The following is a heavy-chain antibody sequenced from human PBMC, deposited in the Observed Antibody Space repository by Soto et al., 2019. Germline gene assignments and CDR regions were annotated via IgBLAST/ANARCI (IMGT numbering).Heavy chain of an antibody. Sequence: HPGGSLRLSCAASGFTFSSYSMNWVRQAPGKGLEWVSYISSNSSTIYYADSVKGRFTISRDNSKNTLYLQMNSLRAEDTAVYYCAREYYYGSGSYFGPSDYYFDYWGQGTLVTVSS. CDR2: ISSNSSTI. CDR1: GFTFSSYS. CDR3: AREYYYGSGSYFGPSDYYFDY. J-gene: IGHJ4*02. D-gene: IGHD3-10*01. V-gene: IGHV3-48*01.